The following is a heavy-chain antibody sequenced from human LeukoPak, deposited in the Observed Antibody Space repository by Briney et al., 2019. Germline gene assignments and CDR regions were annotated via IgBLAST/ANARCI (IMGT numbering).Heavy chain of an antibody. CDR3: TTDPWDIVVVPAAPAAGPDDY. CDR2: IRKKTNGYTT. CDR1: GFTFSEHY. J-gene: IGHJ4*02. V-gene: IGHV3-72*01. Sequence: HPGGSLRLSCVASGFTFSEHYMDWVRQSPGQGLEWVGRIRKKTNGYTTEYAASVRGRFTISRDDSRNSLYLQMNSLKTEDTAVYYCTTDPWDIVVVPAAPAAGPDDYWGQGTLVTVSS. D-gene: IGHD2-2*01.